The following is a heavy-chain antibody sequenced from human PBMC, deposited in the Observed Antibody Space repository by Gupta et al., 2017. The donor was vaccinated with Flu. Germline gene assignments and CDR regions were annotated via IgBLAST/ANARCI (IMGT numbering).Heavy chain of an antibody. Sequence: EVQLVESGGGLVQPGGSLRLSCAASGFTFSSYSMHWVRQAPGKGLVWVSRINSDGSSTSYADSVKGRFTISRDNAKNTLYLQMNSLRAEDTAVYYCARGGGVEMATIRYQHWGQGTLVTVSS. CDR2: INSDGSST. D-gene: IGHD5-12*01. CDR1: GFTFSSYS. V-gene: IGHV3-74*01. J-gene: IGHJ1*01. CDR3: ARGGGVEMATIRYQH.